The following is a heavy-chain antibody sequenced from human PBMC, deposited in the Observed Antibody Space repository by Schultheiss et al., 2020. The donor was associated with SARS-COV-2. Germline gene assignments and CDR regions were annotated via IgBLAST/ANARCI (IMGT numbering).Heavy chain of an antibody. J-gene: IGHJ6*02. D-gene: IGHD7-27*01. Sequence: ASVKVSCKASGYTFTSYGISWVRQAPGQGLEWMGWISAYNGNTNYAQKLQGRVTMTTDTSTSTAYMELSSLRSEDTAVYYCARVRALLGIGLLQNYYYYYGMDVWGQGTTVTVSS. V-gene: IGHV1-18*01. CDR2: ISAYNGNT. CDR3: ARVRALLGIGLLQNYYYYYGMDV. CDR1: GYTFTSYG.